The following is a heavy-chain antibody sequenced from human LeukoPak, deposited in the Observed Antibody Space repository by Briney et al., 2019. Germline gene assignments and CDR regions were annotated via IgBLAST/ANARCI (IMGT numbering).Heavy chain of an antibody. CDR1: GYTFTSYG. V-gene: IGHV1-18*04. D-gene: IGHD1-1*01. CDR3: ARPSGRRNDGPDFDY. J-gene: IGHJ4*02. CDR2: ISTYNGNT. Sequence: GASVKVSCKASGYTFTSYGISWVRQAPGQGLEWMGWISTYNGNTNYAQKLQGRVTMTTDTSTSTAYMELRSLRSDDTAVYYCARPSGRRNDGPDFDYWGQGTLVTVSS.